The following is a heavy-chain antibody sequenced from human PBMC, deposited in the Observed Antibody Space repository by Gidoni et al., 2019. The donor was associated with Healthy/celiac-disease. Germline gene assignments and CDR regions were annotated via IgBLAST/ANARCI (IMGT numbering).Heavy chain of an antibody. CDR2: ILPIFGTA. CDR3: ANGWYFDL. J-gene: IGHJ2*01. CDR1: GGTFRSCA. Sequence: QVQLVQSGAEVQKPGPSVRVSCQASGGTFRSCAISWVRQASGQGLEWMGGILPIFGTAHYAQKLQGRVKITADESTRTAHMELCSLRSEDTALYYCANGWYFDLWGRGTLVTVSS. V-gene: IGHV1-69*01.